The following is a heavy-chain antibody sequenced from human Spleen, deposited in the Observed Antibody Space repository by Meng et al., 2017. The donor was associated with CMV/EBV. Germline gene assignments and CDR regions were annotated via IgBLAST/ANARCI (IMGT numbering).Heavy chain of an antibody. D-gene: IGHD3-22*01. CDR2: TYYSSKWYN. Sequence: ASKSAAWSWIRQSPSRGLEWLGRTYYSSKWYNDYAVSVKSRITINPDTAKNHFSLQLNSVTPEDTAVYYGARDDLTYYYDSSGYGGWGQGTLVTVSS. CDR3: ARDDLTYYYDSSGYGG. J-gene: IGHJ1*01. V-gene: IGHV6-1*01. CDR1: ASKSAA.